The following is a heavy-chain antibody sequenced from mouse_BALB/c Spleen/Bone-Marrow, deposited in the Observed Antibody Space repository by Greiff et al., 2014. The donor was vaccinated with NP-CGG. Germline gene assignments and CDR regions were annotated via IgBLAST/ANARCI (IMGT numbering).Heavy chain of an antibody. CDR2: IDPANGNT. Sequence: EVQVVESGAELVKPGASVKLSCTASGFNIKDTYMHWVKQRPEQGLEWIGRIDPANGNTKYDPKFQGKATITADTSSNTAYLQLSSLTSEDTAVYYYATYYDGSSWGFAYWGQGTLVTVSA. CDR1: GFNIKDTY. D-gene: IGHD1-1*01. V-gene: IGHV14-3*02. J-gene: IGHJ3*01. CDR3: ATYYDGSSWGFAY.